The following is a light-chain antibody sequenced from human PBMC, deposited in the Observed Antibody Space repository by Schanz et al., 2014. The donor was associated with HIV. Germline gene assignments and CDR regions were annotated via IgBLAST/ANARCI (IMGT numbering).Light chain of an antibody. Sequence: EIVLTQSPGSLSLSPGGRATLSCGASQRLSSAYLAWYQQKRAQPPRLVIYATSTRAAVIPDRFSGTGSGTDFTLTISRLEPEDFAVYYCEYFGNSGGTFGGGTKVEIK. J-gene: IGKJ4*01. V-gene: IGKV3-20*01. CDR3: EYFGNSGGT. CDR2: ATS. CDR1: QRLSSAY.